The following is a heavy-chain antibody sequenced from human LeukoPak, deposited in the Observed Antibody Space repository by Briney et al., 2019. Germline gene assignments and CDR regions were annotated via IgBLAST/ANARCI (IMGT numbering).Heavy chain of an antibody. CDR2: INQDGSEK. V-gene: IGHV3-7*03. CDR3: ARDAFLTRYGDYLDY. Sequence: GGSLRLSCAASGFTFSSYWMTWVRQAPGKGLEWVASINQDGSEKYYVDSVKGRFTISRDNTRNLVYLQINSLRAEDTAVYYCARDAFLTRYGDYLDYWGQGTLVTVSS. CDR1: GFTFSSYW. J-gene: IGHJ4*02. D-gene: IGHD4-17*01.